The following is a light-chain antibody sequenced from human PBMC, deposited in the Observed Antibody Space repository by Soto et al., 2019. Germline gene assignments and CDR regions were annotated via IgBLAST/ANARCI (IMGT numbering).Light chain of an antibody. J-gene: IGKJ1*01. CDR3: QHYFSGWT. V-gene: IGKV1-5*03. CDR1: QSIAKW. Sequence: DVQMTQSPSIVSASVGDTVTITCRTSQSIAKWLAWYQQKPGKAPKLLISEASISQSGVPSRFSISASGTEFTLINSGLQPVEFENYYCQHYFSGWTFGEGTTVDVK. CDR2: EAS.